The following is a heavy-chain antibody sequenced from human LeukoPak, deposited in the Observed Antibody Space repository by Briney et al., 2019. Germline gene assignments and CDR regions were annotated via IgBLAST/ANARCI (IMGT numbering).Heavy chain of an antibody. CDR3: ATGSQIREADY. CDR2: ISGSGGST. J-gene: IGHJ4*02. V-gene: IGHV3-23*01. D-gene: IGHD3-10*01. Sequence: GGSLRLSCAASGFTFSSYAMSWVRQAPGKGLEWVSAISGSGGSTYYADSVKGRFTISRDNAKNSLYLQMNSLRAEDTAVYYCATGSQIREADYWGQGTLVTVSS. CDR1: GFTFSSYA.